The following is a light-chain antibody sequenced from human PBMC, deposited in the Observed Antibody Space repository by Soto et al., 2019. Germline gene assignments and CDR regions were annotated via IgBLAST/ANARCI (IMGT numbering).Light chain of an antibody. CDR3: QQYGSSRA. CDR2: GAS. CDR1: QSVSSSY. V-gene: IGKV3-20*01. Sequence: EIVLTQSPGTLSLSPGERATPSCRASQSVSSSYLAWYQQKPGQAPRLLIYGASSRATGIPDRFSGSGSGTDFTLTISRLEPEDFAVYYCQQYGSSRALGQGTKVDIK. J-gene: IGKJ1*01.